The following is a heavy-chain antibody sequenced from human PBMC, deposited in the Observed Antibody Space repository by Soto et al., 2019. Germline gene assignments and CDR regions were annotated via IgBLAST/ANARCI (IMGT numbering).Heavy chain of an antibody. CDR1: GFTFNNAW. Sequence: EVQLVESGGGLVRPGGSLRLSCAASGFTFNNAWMNWVRQAPGKGLEWVGRITSKDDGGTADHAAPVKGRFAISRDDSKNTLYLQMSSLKTEDTAVYYCTTRLRGGGRAYDCWGQGNLVTVSS. CDR2: ITSKDDGGTA. V-gene: IGHV3-15*07. CDR3: TTRLRGGGRAYDC. D-gene: IGHD1-26*01. J-gene: IGHJ4*02.